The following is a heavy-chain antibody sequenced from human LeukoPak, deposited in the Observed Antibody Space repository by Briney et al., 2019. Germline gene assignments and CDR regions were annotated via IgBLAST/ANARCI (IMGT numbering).Heavy chain of an antibody. CDR1: GFTFSNAW. Sequence: GGSLRLSCAASGFTFSNAWMSWVRQAPGKGLEWVGRIKSKTDGGTTDYAAPVKGRFTISRDDSKNTPYLQMNSLKTEDTAVYYCTTDFTVTTIAADYWGQGTLVTVSS. V-gene: IGHV3-15*01. CDR2: IKSKTDGGTT. J-gene: IGHJ4*02. CDR3: TTDFTVTTIAADY. D-gene: IGHD4-17*01.